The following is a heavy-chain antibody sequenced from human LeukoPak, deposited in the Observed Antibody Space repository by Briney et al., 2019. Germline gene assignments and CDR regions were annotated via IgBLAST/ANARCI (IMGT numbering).Heavy chain of an antibody. D-gene: IGHD3-10*01. Sequence: PGGSLRLSCAASGFTFSSYAMSWVRQAPGKGLEWVSAISGSGGSTYYADSVKGRFTISRDNSKNTLYLQMNSLRAEDTAVYYCANRPDYYGSGSSIDYWGQGTLVTVSS. J-gene: IGHJ4*02. CDR1: GFTFSSYA. V-gene: IGHV3-23*01. CDR2: ISGSGGST. CDR3: ANRPDYYGSGSSIDY.